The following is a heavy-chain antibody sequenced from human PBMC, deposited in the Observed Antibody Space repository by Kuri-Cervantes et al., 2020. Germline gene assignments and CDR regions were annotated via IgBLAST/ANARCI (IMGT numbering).Heavy chain of an antibody. J-gene: IGHJ2*01. V-gene: IGHV3-30-3*01. Sequence: LTLTCAASGFTFSSYAMHWVRQAPGKGLEWVAVISYYGSNKYYADSVKGRFTISRDNSKNTLYLQMNRLRAEDTAVYYCARGYCSSTSFSWGHYWYFDLWGRGTLVTVSS. CDR2: ISYYGSNK. CDR1: GFTFSSYA. CDR3: ARGYCSSTSFSWGHYWYFDL. D-gene: IGHD2-2*01.